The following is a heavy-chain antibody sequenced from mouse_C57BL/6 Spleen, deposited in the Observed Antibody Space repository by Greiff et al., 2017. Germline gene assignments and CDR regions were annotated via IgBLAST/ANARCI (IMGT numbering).Heavy chain of an antibody. Sequence: QVQLQQPGAELVKPGASVKLSCKASGYTFTSYWMHWVKQRPGQGLEWIGMIHPNSGSTNYNEKFKSKATLTVDKSSSTAYMQLSSLTYADSAVYYWADEEGHDDHQAWFAYWGQGTLVTVSA. V-gene: IGHV1-64*01. CDR1: GYTFTSYW. D-gene: IGHD2-3*01. CDR3: ADEEGHDDHQAWFAY. CDR2: IHPNSGST. J-gene: IGHJ3*01.